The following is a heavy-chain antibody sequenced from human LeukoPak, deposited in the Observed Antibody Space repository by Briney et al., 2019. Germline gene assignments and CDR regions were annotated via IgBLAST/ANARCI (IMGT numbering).Heavy chain of an antibody. J-gene: IGHJ4*02. CDR1: GFTFSSYW. D-gene: IGHD3-3*01. CDR2: IKHDGSEK. Sequence: GGSLRLSCAASGFTFSSYWMNWARQAPGKGLEWVASIKHDGSEKYYVDSVRGRFTISRDNTMNSLYLQMSSLRAEDTAVYYCATDRGWRTSGYYLYYFEYWGQGTLVTFSS. CDR3: ATDRGWRTSGYYLYYFEY. V-gene: IGHV3-7*01.